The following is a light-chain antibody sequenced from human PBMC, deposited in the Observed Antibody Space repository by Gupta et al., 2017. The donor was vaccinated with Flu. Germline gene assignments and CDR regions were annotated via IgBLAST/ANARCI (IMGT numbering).Light chain of an antibody. CDR3: ISYTNRSTFV. CDR2: DVS. J-gene: IGLJ1*01. CDR1: SSDVSGYNF. V-gene: IGLV2-14*01. Sequence: QSALTQPASVSGSPGQAINISCSGTSSDVSGYNFVSWYQHYPGKAPKLLISDVSSRPSGVSNRFSGSKSDNAASLTISGLHAEDEADYYCISYTNRSTFVFGTGTKVTVL.